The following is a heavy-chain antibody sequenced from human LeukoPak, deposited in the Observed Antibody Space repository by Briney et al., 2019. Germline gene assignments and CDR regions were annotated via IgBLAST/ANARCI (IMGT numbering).Heavy chain of an antibody. V-gene: IGHV3-30*18. D-gene: IGHD6-19*01. CDR2: ISYDGSNK. CDR1: GFTFSNYG. CDR3: AKGGVGSGWPLAD. Sequence: PGGSLRLSCAAAGFTFSNYGMHWVRQAPGKGLEWVAVISYDGSNKYYADSVKGRFTISRDNSKNTVYLQMSSLRDEDTAVYYCAKGGVGSGWPLADWGQGTLVTVSS. J-gene: IGHJ4*02.